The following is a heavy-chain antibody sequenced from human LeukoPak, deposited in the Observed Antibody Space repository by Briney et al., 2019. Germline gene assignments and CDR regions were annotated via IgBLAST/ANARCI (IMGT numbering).Heavy chain of an antibody. J-gene: IGHJ4*02. CDR3: ASLTTVDLYFDY. Sequence: PSETLSLTCTVPGGSISSSSYYWGWIRQPPGKGLEWIGSIYYSGSTYYNPSLKSRVTISVDTSKNQFSLKLSSVTAADTAVYYCASLTTVDLYFDYWGQGTLVTVSS. CDR1: GGSISSSSYY. D-gene: IGHD4-23*01. CDR2: IYYSGST. V-gene: IGHV4-39*01.